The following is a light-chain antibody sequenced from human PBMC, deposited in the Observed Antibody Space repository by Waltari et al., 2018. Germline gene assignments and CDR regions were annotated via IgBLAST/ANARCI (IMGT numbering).Light chain of an antibody. CDR2: EVS. CDR1: QSLLHSDGKTY. Sequence: EIVMTQSPLSLSVTPGQTASISCTSTQSLLHSDGKTYLNWYLQKPGQPPQLLIHEVSKRFSGVSDKFSGGGSGTDFTLKISRVEAEDVGLYYCMQTTLLPLTFGGGTKVEIK. V-gene: IGKV2D-29*01. J-gene: IGKJ4*01. CDR3: MQTTLLPLT.